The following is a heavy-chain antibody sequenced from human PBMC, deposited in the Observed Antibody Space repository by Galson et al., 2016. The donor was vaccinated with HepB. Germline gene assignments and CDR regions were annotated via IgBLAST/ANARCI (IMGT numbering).Heavy chain of an antibody. CDR1: GFTFRTYS. D-gene: IGHD2/OR15-2a*01. J-gene: IGHJ3*02. V-gene: IGHV3-21*01. Sequence: LSCAASGFTFRTYSMTWVRQAPGKGLEWVSSITSSSRDIHYADSVRGRFTISRDNARNSLYLQMNSLRAEDTAVYYCVREQYPTDAFDIWGPGTMVIVSS. CDR2: ITSSSRDI. CDR3: VREQYPTDAFDI.